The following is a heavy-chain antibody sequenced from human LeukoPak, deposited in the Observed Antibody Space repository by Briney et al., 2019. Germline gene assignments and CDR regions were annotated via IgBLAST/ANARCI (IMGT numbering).Heavy chain of an antibody. Sequence: VSVKVSCKASGYTFTSFGISWVRQAPGQGLEWMGWISTYNGNTNYAQKLQGRVTMTTDTSTSRVYMDLRSLRSDDTAVYYCARDRAGSAWYTTFDYWGQGTLDSVSS. V-gene: IGHV1-18*01. CDR3: ARDRAGSAWYTTFDY. J-gene: IGHJ4*02. CDR2: ISTYNGNT. CDR1: GYTFTSFG. D-gene: IGHD6-19*01.